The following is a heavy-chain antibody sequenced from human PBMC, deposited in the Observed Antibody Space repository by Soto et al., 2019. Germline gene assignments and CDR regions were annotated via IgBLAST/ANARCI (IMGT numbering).Heavy chain of an antibody. J-gene: IGHJ6*02. CDR1: GYSFTSYW. Sequence: GESLKISCKGSGYSFTSYWISWVRQMPGKGLGWMGRIDPSDSYTNYSPSFQGHVTISADKSISTAYLQWSSLKASDTAMYYCASSTGGDDVAYYYGMDVWGQGTTVTVSS. V-gene: IGHV5-10-1*01. D-gene: IGHD2-2*01. CDR2: IDPSDSYT. CDR3: ASSTGGDDVAYYYGMDV.